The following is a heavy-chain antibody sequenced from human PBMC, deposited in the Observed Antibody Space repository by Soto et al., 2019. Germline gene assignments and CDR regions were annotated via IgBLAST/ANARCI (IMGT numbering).Heavy chain of an antibody. CDR3: ARDLYYDSSGYYLSWFDP. D-gene: IGHD3-22*01. J-gene: IGHJ5*02. CDR2: ISAYNGNT. V-gene: IGHV1-18*01. Sequence: QVQLVQSGAEVKKPGASVKVSCKASGYTFTSYGISWVRQAPGQGLERMGWISAYNGNTNYAKKLQGRVTMTTDTSTSTAYMELRSLRSDDTAVYYCARDLYYDSSGYYLSWFDPWGQGTLVTVSS. CDR1: GYTFTSYG.